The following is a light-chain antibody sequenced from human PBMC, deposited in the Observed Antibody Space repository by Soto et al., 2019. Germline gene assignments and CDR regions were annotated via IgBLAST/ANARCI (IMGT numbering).Light chain of an antibody. J-gene: IGKJ1*01. V-gene: IGKV3-15*01. CDR1: QSVSSN. CDR2: GAS. Sequence: EIVMTQSPATLSVSPGERATLSCRASQSVSSNLAWYQQKPGQAPRLLIYGASTRATGIPARFTGSGSGTEFTHTISSLRSEDFAVYYCQQSNNWPQTFGQGTKVDIK. CDR3: QQSNNWPQT.